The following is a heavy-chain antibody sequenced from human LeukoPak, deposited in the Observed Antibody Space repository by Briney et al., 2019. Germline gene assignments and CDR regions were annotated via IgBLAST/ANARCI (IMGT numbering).Heavy chain of an antibody. D-gene: IGHD3-10*01. CDR2: ITGSGGST. CDR1: GFTFSSFP. V-gene: IGHV3-23*01. CDR3: ARDLSPVVRASPMGY. Sequence: PGGSLRLSCAASGFTFSSFPMTWVRLAPGKGLEWVSTITGSGGSTYYAESVKGRFTISRDNSKNTLYLQMNSLRAEDTAVYYCARDLSPVVRASPMGYWGQGTPVTVSS. J-gene: IGHJ4*02.